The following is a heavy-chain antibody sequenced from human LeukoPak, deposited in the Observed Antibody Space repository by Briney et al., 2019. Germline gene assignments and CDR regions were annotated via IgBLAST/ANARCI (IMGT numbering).Heavy chain of an antibody. D-gene: IGHD3-10*01. V-gene: IGHV4-34*01. CDR1: GGSFSDYY. CDR3: ARGLLAHFYGSSSHDY. CDR2: INHNGGI. J-gene: IGHJ4*02. Sequence: SETLSLTCAVYGGSFSDYYWAWIRQPPGKGLEWIGEINHNGGINYNPSLKSRVTLSLDTSMNHVSLRLTSVTAADTGVYYCARGLLAHFYGSSSHDYWGQGTLVSVSS.